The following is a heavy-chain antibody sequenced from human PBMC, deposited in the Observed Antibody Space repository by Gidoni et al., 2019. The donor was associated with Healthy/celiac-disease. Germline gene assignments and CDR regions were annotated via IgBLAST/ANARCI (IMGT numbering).Heavy chain of an antibody. D-gene: IGHD2-15*01. CDR3: AKDLPGYCSGGSCPTTDDY. CDR1: GFTFSSYG. Sequence: QVQLVASGGGVVQPGGSLRLSCAASGFTFSSYGMHWVRQAPGKGLEWVAFIRYDGSNKYYADSVKGRFTISRDNSKNTLYLQMNSLRAEDTAVYYCAKDLPGYCSGGSCPTTDDYWGQGTLVTVSS. J-gene: IGHJ4*02. CDR2: IRYDGSNK. V-gene: IGHV3-30*02.